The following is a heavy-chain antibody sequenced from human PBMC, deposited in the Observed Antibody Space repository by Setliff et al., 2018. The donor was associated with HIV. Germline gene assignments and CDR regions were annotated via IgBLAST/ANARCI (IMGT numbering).Heavy chain of an antibody. Sequence: PSETLSPTCTVSGGSISSSSYYWGWIRQPPGKGLEWIGSIYYSGSTYYNPSLKSRVTISVDTSKNQFSLKLSSVTAADTAVYYCARRREGIAVAGTPDYWGQGTLVTVSS. CDR1: GGSISSSSYY. CDR2: IYYSGST. J-gene: IGHJ4*02. D-gene: IGHD6-19*01. CDR3: ARRREGIAVAGTPDY. V-gene: IGHV4-39*01.